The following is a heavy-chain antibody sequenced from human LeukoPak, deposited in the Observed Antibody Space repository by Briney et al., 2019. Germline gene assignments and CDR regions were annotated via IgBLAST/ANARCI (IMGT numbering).Heavy chain of an antibody. Sequence: ASVKVSCRASGYTFTENYIHWVRQAPGPGLEWMGLINPYTGDANYTEKFQGRVTMTRDTSVSTAYMHLSRLRSDDTAVYYCARGKSGFSPWGQGTPVTVSS. CDR2: INPYTGDA. CDR3: ARGKSGFSP. V-gene: IGHV1-2*02. J-gene: IGHJ4*02. CDR1: GYTFTENY. D-gene: IGHD3-22*01.